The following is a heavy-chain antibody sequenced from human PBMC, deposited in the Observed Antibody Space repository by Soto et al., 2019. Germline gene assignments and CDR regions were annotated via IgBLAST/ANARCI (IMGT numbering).Heavy chain of an antibody. CDR2: ISAHNGNT. Sequence: VQLVQSGAEVKKPGASVKVSCKASGYTFTSHGINWVRRAPGQGLEWMGWISAHNGNTKYAEKFQGRITVATETSTSTAYMELRSLRSDDTAVYYCARENVNSKSGYVVDYWGQGTLVTVSS. V-gene: IGHV1-18*01. J-gene: IGHJ4*02. CDR3: ARENVNSKSGYVVDY. D-gene: IGHD5-12*01. CDR1: GYTFTSHG.